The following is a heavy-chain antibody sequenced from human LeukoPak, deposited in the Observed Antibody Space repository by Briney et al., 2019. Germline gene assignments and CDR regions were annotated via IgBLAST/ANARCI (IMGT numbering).Heavy chain of an antibody. CDR2: ISYDGSNK. Sequence: GGSLRLSRAASGFTFSSYAMHWARHAPGKGLEWVAVISYDGSNKYYADSVKGRFTISRDNSKNTLYLQMNSLRAEDTAVYYCARDSSGDFDYWGQGTLVTVSS. J-gene: IGHJ4*02. D-gene: IGHD6-19*01. CDR1: GFTFSSYA. CDR3: ARDSSGDFDY. V-gene: IGHV3-30*04.